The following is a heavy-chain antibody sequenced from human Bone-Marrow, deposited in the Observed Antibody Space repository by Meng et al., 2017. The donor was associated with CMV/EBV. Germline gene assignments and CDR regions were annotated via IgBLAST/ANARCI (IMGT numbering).Heavy chain of an antibody. Sequence: SVKVSCKASGYTFTGYYMHWVRQAPGQGLEWMGRIIPILGIANYAQKFQGRVTITADKSTSTAYMELSSLRSEDTAVYYCAISSKPLQLWFSHFDYWGQGTLVTVSS. CDR1: GYTFTGYY. CDR3: AISSKPLQLWFSHFDY. D-gene: IGHD5-18*01. CDR2: IIPILGIA. J-gene: IGHJ4*02. V-gene: IGHV1-69*02.